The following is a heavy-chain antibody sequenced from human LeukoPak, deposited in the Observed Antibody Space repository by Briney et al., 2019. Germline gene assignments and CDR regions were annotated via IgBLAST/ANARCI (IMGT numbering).Heavy chain of an antibody. Sequence: GGSLRLSCAASGFTFSSYSMNWVRQAPGKGLEWVSSISSSSSYIYYADSVKGRFTISRDSAKNSLYLQMNSLRAEDTAVYYCALLSTVRVDYWGQGTLVTVSS. CDR3: ALLSTVRVDY. CDR1: GFTFSSYS. V-gene: IGHV3-21*01. CDR2: ISSSSSYI. D-gene: IGHD3-10*01. J-gene: IGHJ4*02.